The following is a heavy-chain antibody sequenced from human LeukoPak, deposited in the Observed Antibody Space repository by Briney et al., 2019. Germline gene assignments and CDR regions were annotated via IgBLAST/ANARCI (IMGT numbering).Heavy chain of an antibody. CDR1: GGSISSGGYY. Sequence: SETLSLTCTVSGGSISSGGYYWSWIRQHPGKGLEWIGYIYYSGSTYYNPSLKSRVTISVDTSKNQFSLKLSSVTAAVTAVYYCARDHFGDYGWFDPWGQGTLVTVSS. V-gene: IGHV4-31*03. CDR2: IYYSGST. CDR3: ARDHFGDYGWFDP. J-gene: IGHJ5*02. D-gene: IGHD4-17*01.